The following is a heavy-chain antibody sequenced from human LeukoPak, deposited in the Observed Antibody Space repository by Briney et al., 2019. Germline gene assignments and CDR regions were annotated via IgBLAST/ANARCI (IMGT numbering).Heavy chain of an antibody. Sequence: SQTLSLTCAISGDSVSSNSVAWNWIRQSPSRGLEWLGRTYYRSKWFNDYPVSVKSRISINADTSKNQFSLQLNSATPEDTAMYYCARRTAGDAGAFDIWGQGTMVTVSS. V-gene: IGHV6-1*01. J-gene: IGHJ3*02. CDR3: ARRTAGDAGAFDI. CDR2: TYYRSKWFN. CDR1: GDSVSSNSVA. D-gene: IGHD6-13*01.